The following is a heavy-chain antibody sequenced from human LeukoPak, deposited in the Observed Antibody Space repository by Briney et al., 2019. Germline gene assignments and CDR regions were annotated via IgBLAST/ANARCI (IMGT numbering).Heavy chain of an antibody. CDR2: IRSKANRYST. CDR3: ARGGPYSTSNY. V-gene: IGHV3-72*01. CDR1: GFTSSDHY. D-gene: IGHD6-13*01. Sequence: GGSLRLSCAASGFTSSDHYMDWVRQAPGKELEWVGRIRSKANRYSTEYAAPVKGRFTILRDDSKNSVYLQMSSLKTEDSAVYYCARGGPYSTSNYWGQGTLVTVSS. J-gene: IGHJ4*02.